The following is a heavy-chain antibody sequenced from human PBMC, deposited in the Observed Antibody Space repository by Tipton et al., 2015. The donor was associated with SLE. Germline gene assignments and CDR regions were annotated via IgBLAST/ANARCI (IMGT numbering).Heavy chain of an antibody. D-gene: IGHD6-13*01. Sequence: TLSLTCTVSGGSISSGGYYWSWFRQHPGKGLEWIGYIYYSGSTYYNPSLKSRVTISVDTSKNQFSLKLSSVTAADTAVYYCARDKSSSWYGVYMDVWGKGTTVTVSS. CDR3: ARDKSSSWYGVYMDV. J-gene: IGHJ6*03. CDR2: IYYSGST. V-gene: IGHV4-31*03. CDR1: GGSISSGGYY.